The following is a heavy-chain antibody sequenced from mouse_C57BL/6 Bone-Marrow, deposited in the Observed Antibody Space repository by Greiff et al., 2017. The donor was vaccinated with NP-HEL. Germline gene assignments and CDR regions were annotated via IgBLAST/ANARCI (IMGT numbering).Heavy chain of an antibody. CDR1: GFTFSNYW. J-gene: IGHJ3*01. V-gene: IGHV6-3*01. D-gene: IGHD2-2*01. CDR3: TVTTGGFAY. Sequence: EVQLVESGGGLVQPGGSMKLSCVASGFTFSNYWMNWVRQSPEKGLEWVAQIRLKSDNYATHYAESVKGRFTISRDDSKSSVYLQMNNLRAEDTGIYYCTVTTGGFAYWGQGTLVTVSA. CDR2: IRLKSDNYAT.